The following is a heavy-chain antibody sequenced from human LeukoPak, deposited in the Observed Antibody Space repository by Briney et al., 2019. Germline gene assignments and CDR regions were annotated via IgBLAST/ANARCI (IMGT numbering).Heavy chain of an antibody. Sequence: GGSLRLSCAASGFTFSSYEMNWIRQAPGKGLEWVSYISRSVSTMYYADSVKGRFTISRDNAHNSLYLQMNSLRAEDTAVYYCVKGIKRNTALAFDSWGRGTLVTVSS. V-gene: IGHV3-48*03. D-gene: IGHD5-18*01. J-gene: IGHJ4*02. CDR2: ISRSVSTM. CDR1: GFTFSSYE. CDR3: VKGIKRNTALAFDS.